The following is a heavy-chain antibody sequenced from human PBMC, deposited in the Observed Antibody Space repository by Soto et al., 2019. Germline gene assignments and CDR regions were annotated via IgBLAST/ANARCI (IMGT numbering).Heavy chain of an antibody. CDR3: AKDHQYGSGSYRGVNGFDY. Sequence: QVQLVESGGGVVQPGRSLRLSCAASGFTFSSNGIHWVRQAPGKGLEWVAVISYDGSNKYYADSVKGRFTISRDNSKNTLYLQMNSLSAEDTAVYYCAKDHQYGSGSYRGVNGFDYWGQGILVTVSS. J-gene: IGHJ4*02. CDR2: ISYDGSNK. V-gene: IGHV3-30*18. D-gene: IGHD3-10*01. CDR1: GFTFSSNG.